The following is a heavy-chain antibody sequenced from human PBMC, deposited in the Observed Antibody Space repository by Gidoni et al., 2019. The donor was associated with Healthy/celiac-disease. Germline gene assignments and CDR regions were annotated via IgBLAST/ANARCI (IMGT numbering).Heavy chain of an antibody. CDR1: GFTFSSYG. CDR3: AREADSRHFDI. V-gene: IGHV3-33*01. D-gene: IGHD6-13*01. Sequence: QVQLVESGGGVVQPGRSLRLSCAASGFTFSSYGMHWVRQAPGKGLEWVAVIGYDGSNKYYADSVKGRFTISRDNSKNTLYLQMNSLRAEDTAVYYCAREADSRHFDIWGQGTMVTVSS. J-gene: IGHJ3*02. CDR2: IGYDGSNK.